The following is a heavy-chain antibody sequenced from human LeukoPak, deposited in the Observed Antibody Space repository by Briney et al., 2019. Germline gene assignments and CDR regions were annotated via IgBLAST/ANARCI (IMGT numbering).Heavy chain of an antibody. CDR3: ARVRGADLDY. CDR2: VYYSGRT. Sequence: PSEPLSLTCTVAGGSISSYYWSWIRQPPGKGLDWIGYVYYSGRTNYNPSLKRRVTISVDPSKNQFSLNLSSVPAADTAVYFCARVRGADLDYWGQGTLLTVSS. V-gene: IGHV4-59*01. D-gene: IGHD4/OR15-4a*01. J-gene: IGHJ4*02. CDR1: GGSISSYY.